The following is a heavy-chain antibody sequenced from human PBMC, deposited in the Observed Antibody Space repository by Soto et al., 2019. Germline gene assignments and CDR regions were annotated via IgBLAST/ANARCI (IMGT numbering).Heavy chain of an antibody. D-gene: IGHD3-10*01. CDR2: IYYSGST. V-gene: IGHV4-39*01. J-gene: IGHJ4*02. CDR3: SGLDYLASGRPD. CDR1: GGSISNRNYY. Sequence: SETLSLTCTVSGGSISNRNYYWGWIRQPPGKGLDWIGSIYYSGSTYYNPSLRSRVTISVDTSKNQFSLQLSSVTAADTAVYYCSGLDYLASGRPDWGQGTLVTVSS.